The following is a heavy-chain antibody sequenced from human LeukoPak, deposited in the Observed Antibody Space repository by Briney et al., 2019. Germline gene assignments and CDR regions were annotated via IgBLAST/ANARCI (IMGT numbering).Heavy chain of an antibody. D-gene: IGHD6-19*01. V-gene: IGHV4-59*01. CDR1: GGSISNYY. J-gene: IGHJ6*02. CDR3: ARDKSSVAQTNYYYYYGMDV. Sequence: SETLSLTCTVSGGSISNYYWSWLRQPPGKGLEWIGYIYYSGSTKYNPSLKSRITISVDTSKNQFSLKLSSVTAADTAVYYCARDKSSVAQTNYYYYYGMDVWGQGTTVTVSS. CDR2: IYYSGST.